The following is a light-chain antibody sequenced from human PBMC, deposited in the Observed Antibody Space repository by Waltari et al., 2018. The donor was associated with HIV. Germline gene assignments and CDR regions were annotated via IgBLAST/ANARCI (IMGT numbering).Light chain of an antibody. V-gene: IGLV2-8*01. CDR2: EVY. Sequence: QSALTQPPSASGSPGQSVTIPCTGTNSDIGNFDSVALYQQHPGKPPKLIISEVYKRPSGVPNRFSGSKSGNTASLTVSGLQAEDEADYYCSSYATTNDFYVLFGGGTKLTVL. CDR1: NSDIGNFDS. CDR3: SSYATTNDFYVL. J-gene: IGLJ2*01.